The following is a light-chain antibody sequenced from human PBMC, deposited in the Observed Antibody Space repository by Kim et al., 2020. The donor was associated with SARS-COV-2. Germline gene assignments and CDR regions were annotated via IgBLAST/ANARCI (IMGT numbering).Light chain of an antibody. CDR2: GRN. CDR1: SLRSYY. J-gene: IGLJ2*01. CDR3: QSRDSGGNVV. V-gene: IGLV3-19*01. Sequence: SSELTQDPAVSVALGQTVRITCPGDSLRSYYATWYQQKPRQAPRLVIFGRNNRPSGIPDRFSGSTSGNTASLTISGAQAEDEADFYCQSRDSGGNVVFGGGTKLTVL.